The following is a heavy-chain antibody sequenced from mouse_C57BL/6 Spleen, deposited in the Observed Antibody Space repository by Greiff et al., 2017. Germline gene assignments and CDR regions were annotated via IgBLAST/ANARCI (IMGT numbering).Heavy chain of an antibody. V-gene: IGHV1-61*01. Sequence: QVQLQQPGAELVRPGSSVKLSCKASGYTFTSYWMDWVKQRPGQGLEWIGNIYPSDSETHYNQKFKDKATLTVDKSSSTAYMQLSSLTSEDSAVYYCARFPYYGNLYAMDYWGQGTSVTVSS. D-gene: IGHD2-10*01. CDR1: GYTFTSYW. CDR3: ARFPYYGNLYAMDY. J-gene: IGHJ4*01. CDR2: IYPSDSET.